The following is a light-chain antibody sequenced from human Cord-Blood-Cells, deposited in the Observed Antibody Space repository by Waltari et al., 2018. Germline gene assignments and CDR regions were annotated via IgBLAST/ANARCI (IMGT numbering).Light chain of an antibody. CDR2: EVS. CDR1: SSDVGGYNY. J-gene: IGLJ2*01. CDR3: SSYTSSSTLV. Sequence: QSPLTQPASVSGSPGQSITISCTGTSSDVGGYNYVSWYQQHPGKAPKLMIYEVSNRPSGVSNRFSGSKSGNTASLTSSGLQAEDEADYYCSSYTSSSTLVFGGGTKLTVL. V-gene: IGLV2-14*01.